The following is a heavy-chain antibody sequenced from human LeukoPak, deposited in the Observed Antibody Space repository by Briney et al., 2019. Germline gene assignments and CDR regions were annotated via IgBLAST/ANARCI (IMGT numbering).Heavy chain of an antibody. CDR1: SGSIISGGYS. J-gene: IGHJ4*02. CDR2: IYHSGST. Sequence: SQTLSLTCPVASGSIISGGYSWSWLRQPPGKGLEWIGYIYHSGSTYYKPSLKSRVTISVDRSKNQFSLKLSSVTAADTAVYYCARDSSGWKFEFDYWGQGTLVTVSS. D-gene: IGHD3-22*01. CDR3: ARDSSGWKFEFDY. V-gene: IGHV4-30-2*01.